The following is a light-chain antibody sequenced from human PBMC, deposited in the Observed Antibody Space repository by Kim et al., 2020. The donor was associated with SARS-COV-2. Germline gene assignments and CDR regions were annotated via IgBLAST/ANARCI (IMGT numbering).Light chain of an antibody. CDR3: LLSYSDSRV. Sequence: GGTGTLTCDSSTGPVPSGHFPCWFQQKPGQAPRTLIYDTGNRHSWTPARFSGSLLGGKAALTLSAAQAEDEADYYCLLSYSDSRVFGGGTQLTVL. CDR2: DTG. CDR1: TGPVPSGHF. J-gene: IGLJ2*01. V-gene: IGLV7-46*01.